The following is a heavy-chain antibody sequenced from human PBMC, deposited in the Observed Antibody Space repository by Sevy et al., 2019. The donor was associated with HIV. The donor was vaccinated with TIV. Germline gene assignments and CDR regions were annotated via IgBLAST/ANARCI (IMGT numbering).Heavy chain of an antibody. CDR1: GFIFGDYT. Sequence: GSLRLSCSPSGFIFGDYTVSWVRQAPGKGLEWIAFIRGKRNGETIEYAASARGRFTISRDDSKSIAYLQMNSLKTEDTAVYYCTRVEGAADWGMDDWGQWTTVTVSS. J-gene: IGHJ6*02. D-gene: IGHD1-26*01. CDR2: IRGKRNGETI. V-gene: IGHV3-49*04. CDR3: TRVEGAADWGMDD.